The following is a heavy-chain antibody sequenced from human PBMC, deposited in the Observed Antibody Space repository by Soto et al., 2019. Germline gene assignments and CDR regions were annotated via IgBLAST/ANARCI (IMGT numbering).Heavy chain of an antibody. J-gene: IGHJ6*02. CDR2: ISVSGGGA. D-gene: IGHD1-1*01. CDR3: VRQAKLPKLSAQVGYYYGLDV. V-gene: IGHV3-23*01. Sequence: GGSLRLSCAASGFSFSNYDMSWVRQAPGKGLEWVSSISVSGGGAFHADSVRGRFRTSRDNSKNTLYLQMDSLRAEDTAVFYCVRQAKLPKLSAQVGYYYGLDVWGQGTTVTVSS. CDR1: GFSFSNYD.